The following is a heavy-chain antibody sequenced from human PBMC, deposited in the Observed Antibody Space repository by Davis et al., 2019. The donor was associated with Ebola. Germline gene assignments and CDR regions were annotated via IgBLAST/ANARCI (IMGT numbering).Heavy chain of an antibody. J-gene: IGHJ4*02. Sequence: LRLSCAISGDSVSSGGWNWIRQSPSRGLEWLGRTYYASKWYHDYAVSVKSRLIINLDTSKNQFSLQLNSVTPEDTAVYYCARGWLRTGFDYWGQGTLVTVSA. CDR3: ARGWLRTGFDY. CDR2: TYYASKWYH. D-gene: IGHD5-12*01. CDR1: GDSVSSGG. V-gene: IGHV6-1*01.